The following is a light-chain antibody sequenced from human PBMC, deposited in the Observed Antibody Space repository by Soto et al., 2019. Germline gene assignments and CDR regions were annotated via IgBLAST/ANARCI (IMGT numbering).Light chain of an antibody. Sequence: DIQMTQSPSSVSASVGDRVTIPCRASQSISSYLNWYQQKPGKVPKVLIYAASSLQSGVPSRFSGSGSGTDFTLTISSLQPEDFASYYCQQSYSIPLTFGGGTKVDI. CDR2: AAS. CDR1: QSISSY. V-gene: IGKV1-39*01. J-gene: IGKJ4*01. CDR3: QQSYSIPLT.